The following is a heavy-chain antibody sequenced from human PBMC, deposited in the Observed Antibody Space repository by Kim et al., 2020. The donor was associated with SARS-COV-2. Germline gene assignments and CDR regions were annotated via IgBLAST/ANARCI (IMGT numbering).Heavy chain of an antibody. Sequence: ASVKVSCKTSGHTFTRDSIHWVRQAPGQRFEWMGGIDGGNGNAIYSQNFQGRVTFTRDTSASTGYMELSSLRSEDSAVYYCLGGDDFDYWGQGTVVTVSS. J-gene: IGHJ4*02. V-gene: IGHV1-3*01. CDR2: IDGGNGNA. CDR3: LGGDDFDY. D-gene: IGHD3-16*01. CDR1: GHTFTRDS.